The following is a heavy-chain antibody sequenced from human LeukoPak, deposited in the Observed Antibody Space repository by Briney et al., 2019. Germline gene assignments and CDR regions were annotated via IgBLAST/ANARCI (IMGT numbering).Heavy chain of an antibody. J-gene: IGHJ4*02. Sequence: SETLSLTCTVSGGSISSSRYYWGWIRQPPGKGLEWIGSIYSSGDTYYNPSLRSRVTISVDTSKNQFSLKLRSVTSADTAVYFCARRRSYGEEVDYWGQGTPVTVSS. D-gene: IGHD3-16*01. CDR3: ARRRSYGEEVDY. CDR1: GGSISSSRYY. V-gene: IGHV4-39*01. CDR2: IYSSGDT.